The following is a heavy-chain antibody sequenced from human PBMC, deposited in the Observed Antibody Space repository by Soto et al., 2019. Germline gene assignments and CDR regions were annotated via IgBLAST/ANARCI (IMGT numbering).Heavy chain of an antibody. CDR3: ARTYSSSPYNWFDP. CDR2: ISSSGSTI. V-gene: IGHV3-11*01. CDR1: GFTFSDYY. J-gene: IGHJ5*02. D-gene: IGHD6-6*01. Sequence: LRLSCAASGFTFSDYYMSWIRQAPGKGLEWVSYISSSGSTIYYADSVKGRFTISRDNAKNSLYLQMNSLRAEDTAVYYCARTYSSSPYNWFDPWGQGTLVTVSS.